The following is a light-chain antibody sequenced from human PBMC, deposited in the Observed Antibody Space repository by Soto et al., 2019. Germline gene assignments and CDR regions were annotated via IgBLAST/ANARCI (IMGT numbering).Light chain of an antibody. V-gene: IGKV3-20*01. Sequence: EIVLTQSPGTLSLSPGERATLSCRASQSISTSYLAWYQQKPGQAPRLLIYGSSSRATGIPDRFSGSGSGTDFTLTISRLEPEDFAVYYCQQYGSSSITFGQETRREIK. CDR3: QQYGSSSIT. J-gene: IGKJ5*01. CDR1: QSISTSY. CDR2: GSS.